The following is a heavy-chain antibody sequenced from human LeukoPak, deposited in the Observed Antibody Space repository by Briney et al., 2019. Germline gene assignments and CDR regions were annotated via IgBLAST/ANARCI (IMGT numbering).Heavy chain of an antibody. D-gene: IGHD3-22*01. V-gene: IGHV4-4*02. CDR2: IYHSGST. CDR1: GGSISSSNW. Sequence: SGTLSLTCAVSGGSISSSNWWSWVRQPPGKGLEWIGEIYHSGSTNYNPSLKSRVTTSVDTSKNQFSLRLSSVTAADTALYYCASAYDISGYYYYMDVWGKGTTVTVSS. CDR3: ASAYDISGYYYYMDV. J-gene: IGHJ6*03.